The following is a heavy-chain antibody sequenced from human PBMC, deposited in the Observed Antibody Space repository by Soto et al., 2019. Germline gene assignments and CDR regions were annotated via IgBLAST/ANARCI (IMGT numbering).Heavy chain of an antibody. CDR1: GGSISSGGYY. V-gene: IGHV4-31*03. Sequence: SETLSLTCTVSGGSISSGGYYWSWIRQHPGKGLEWIGYIHYSGSTNYNPSLKSRATISVDTSKNQFSLKLSSVTAADTAVYYCSRGPYYVWGSYHILDFPLPYWGQGTLVTVSS. D-gene: IGHD3-16*02. J-gene: IGHJ4*02. CDR3: SRGPYYVWGSYHILDFPLPY. CDR2: IHYSGST.